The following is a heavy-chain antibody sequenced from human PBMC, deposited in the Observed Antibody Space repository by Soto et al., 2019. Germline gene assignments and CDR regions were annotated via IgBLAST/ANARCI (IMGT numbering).Heavy chain of an antibody. J-gene: IGHJ4*02. CDR2: ITSSGFST. D-gene: IGHD1-7*01. Sequence: EVQLLESGGGLVQPGGSLRLSCVASGFTFTSHAMTWVRQAPGKGLEWVSTITSSGFSTYYADSVKGRFTISRDNSKNTVDLQMNSLRAEDTALYYCARGTYNWNYDAFDYWGLGTLVIVSS. V-gene: IGHV3-23*01. CDR1: GFTFTSHA. CDR3: ARGTYNWNYDAFDY.